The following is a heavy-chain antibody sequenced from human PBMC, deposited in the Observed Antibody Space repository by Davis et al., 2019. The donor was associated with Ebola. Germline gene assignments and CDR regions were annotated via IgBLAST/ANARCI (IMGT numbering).Heavy chain of an antibody. CDR2: ISSSSSYI. CDR1: GFTFSSYS. Sequence: GESLKISCAASGFTFSSYSMNWVRQAPGKGLEWVSSISSSSSYIYYADSVKGRFTISRDNSKNTLYLQMNSLRAGDTAVYYCASGLIAFDFWGQGTLVTVSS. CDR3: ASGLIAFDF. D-gene: IGHD3/OR15-3a*01. V-gene: IGHV3-21*01. J-gene: IGHJ4*02.